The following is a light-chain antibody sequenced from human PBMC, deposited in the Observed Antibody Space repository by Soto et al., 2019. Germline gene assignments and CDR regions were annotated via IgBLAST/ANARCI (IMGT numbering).Light chain of an antibody. Sequence: IVMTQSPATLSVSPGDRATLSCRASQSVSNNLACYQQKPGQAPRLLIYGASTRATGIPARFSGSGSGTEFTFTISSLQSEDFAVYYCQQYNNWPPWRYTFGPGTKLEIK. V-gene: IGKV3-15*01. CDR2: GAS. CDR1: QSVSNN. J-gene: IGKJ2*01. CDR3: QQYNNWPPWRYT.